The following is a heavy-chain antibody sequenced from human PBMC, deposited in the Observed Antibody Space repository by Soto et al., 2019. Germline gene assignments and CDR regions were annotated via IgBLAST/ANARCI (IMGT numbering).Heavy chain of an antibody. V-gene: IGHV3-48*01. CDR3: ARDLGIVATRY. J-gene: IGHJ4*02. Sequence: GGSLRLSCAASGFTFSSYSMNWVRQAPGKGLEWVSYISSSSSTIYYADSVKGRFTISRDNAKNSLYLQMNSLRAEDTAVYYCARDLGIVATRYWGQGTLVTVSS. CDR1: GFTFSSYS. D-gene: IGHD5-12*01. CDR2: ISSSSSTI.